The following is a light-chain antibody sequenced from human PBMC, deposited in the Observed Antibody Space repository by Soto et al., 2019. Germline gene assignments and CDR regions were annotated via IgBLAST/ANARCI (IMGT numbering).Light chain of an antibody. CDR3: ASYAGDSTMV. CDR2: EGS. CDR1: SSDIGSDKF. J-gene: IGLJ3*02. Sequence: QSALTQPASVSGSPGQSITISCSGTSSDIGSDKFVSWYQQHPGKVPKVMIYEGSKRPSGVSNRFSGSKSGNTASLTISGLQAEDEADYYCASYAGDSTMVFGGGTKLTVL. V-gene: IGLV2-23*01.